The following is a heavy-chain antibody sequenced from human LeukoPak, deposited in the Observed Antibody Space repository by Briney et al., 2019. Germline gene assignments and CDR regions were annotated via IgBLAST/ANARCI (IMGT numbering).Heavy chain of an antibody. Sequence: GGSLRLSCAASGFTLSSYAMSWVRQAPGRGLEWVSSIRGSGGGTYYADSVKGRFTISTDNSKNTLYLQMSSLRAEDTAVYYCAKTSDLGTFFDYWGQGTLVTVSS. D-gene: IGHD3/OR15-3a*01. CDR2: IRGSGGGT. V-gene: IGHV3-23*01. J-gene: IGHJ4*02. CDR3: AKTSDLGTFFDY. CDR1: GFTLSSYA.